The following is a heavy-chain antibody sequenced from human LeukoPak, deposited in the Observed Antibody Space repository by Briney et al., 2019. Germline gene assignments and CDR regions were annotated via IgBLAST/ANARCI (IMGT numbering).Heavy chain of an antibody. Sequence: SQTLSLTCTVSGGSISSGGYYWRWIRQPPGKGLEWIGYIYHSGSTYYNPSLKSRVTISVDTSKNQFSLKLSSVTAADTAVYYCARGRVYYDSSGYYWYYYYGMDVWGQGTTVTVSS. D-gene: IGHD3-22*01. CDR2: IYHSGST. V-gene: IGHV4-30-2*01. CDR3: ARGRVYYDSSGYYWYYYYGMDV. CDR1: GGSISSGGYY. J-gene: IGHJ6*02.